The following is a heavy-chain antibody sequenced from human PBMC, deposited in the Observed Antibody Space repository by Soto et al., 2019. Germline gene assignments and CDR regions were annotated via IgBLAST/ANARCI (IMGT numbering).Heavy chain of an antibody. Sequence: QVQLVESGGGLVKPGGSLRLSCAASGFTFSDYHMSWIRQAPGKGLEWVSYISNTASTINYADSVKGRFAISRDNAKNSVYLQRNSRRAEDTAVYYCARDGTKRGSWFDPWGQGTLVTVSS. CDR3: ARDGTKRGSWFDP. V-gene: IGHV3-11*01. D-gene: IGHD2-8*01. CDR1: GFTFSDYH. CDR2: ISNTASTI. J-gene: IGHJ5*02.